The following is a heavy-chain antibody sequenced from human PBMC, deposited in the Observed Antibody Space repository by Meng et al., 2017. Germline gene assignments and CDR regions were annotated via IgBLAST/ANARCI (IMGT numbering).Heavy chain of an antibody. D-gene: IGHD2/OR15-2a*01. J-gene: IGHJ5*02. CDR3: ARDHGFLNWFDP. V-gene: IGHV3-11*04. CDR2: ISTTGSSI. CDR1: GFTFRDYY. Sequence: VQLVESGGGFVKVGGSLSLSCAASGFTFRDYYMTWIRQAPGKGLEWVSSISTTGSSIYYADSVKGRFSISRDNAENSLYLQINSLRVEDTAVYYCARDHGFLNWFDPWGQGTLVTVS.